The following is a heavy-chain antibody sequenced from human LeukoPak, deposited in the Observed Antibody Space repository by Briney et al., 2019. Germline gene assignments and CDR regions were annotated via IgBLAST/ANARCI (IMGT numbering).Heavy chain of an antibody. CDR1: GFTVSSNY. CDR3: ARDVDVIYDSYAFDI. V-gene: IGHV3-53*01. J-gene: IGHJ3*02. D-gene: IGHD3-22*01. CDR2: IYSGGSA. Sequence: QSGGSLRLSCAASGFTVSSNYMSWVRQAPGKGLEWVSVIYSGGSAYYADSVKGRFTISRDNSKNTLYLQMNSLRAEDTAMYYCARDVDVIYDSYAFDIWGQGTMVTVSS.